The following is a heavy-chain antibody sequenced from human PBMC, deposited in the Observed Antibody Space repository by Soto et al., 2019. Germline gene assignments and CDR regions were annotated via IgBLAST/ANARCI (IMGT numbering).Heavy chain of an antibody. CDR1: GFTVGAKY. D-gene: IGHD6-19*01. Sequence: EVKLVESGGGLVQPGGSLRLSCAASGFTVGAKYMSWVRQAPGKGLEWVSVLYGSGDTYYADSVRGRFTSSRDSSKNTLYLQMNSLRLDDTGVYYCAKAILQWQKVEWFDHWGQGALVSVSS. V-gene: IGHV3-66*01. J-gene: IGHJ5*02. CDR2: LYGSGDT. CDR3: AKAILQWQKVEWFDH.